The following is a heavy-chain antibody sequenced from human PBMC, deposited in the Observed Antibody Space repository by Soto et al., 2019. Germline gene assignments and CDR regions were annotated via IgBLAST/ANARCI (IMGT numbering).Heavy chain of an antibody. CDR1: GYTFTSYG. CDR3: ASSRGTMVRGVIILAPYGMDV. J-gene: IGHJ6*02. CDR2: ISAYNGNT. D-gene: IGHD3-10*01. V-gene: IGHV1-18*01. Sequence: ASVKVSCKASGYTFTSYGISWVRQAPGQGLEWMGWISAYNGNTNYAQKLQGRVTMTTDTSTSTAYMELRSLRSEDTAVYYCASSRGTMVRGVIILAPYGMDVWGQGTTVTVSS.